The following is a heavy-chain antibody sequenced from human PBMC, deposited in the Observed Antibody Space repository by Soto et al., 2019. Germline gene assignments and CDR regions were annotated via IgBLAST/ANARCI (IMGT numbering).Heavy chain of an antibody. CDR2: IWYDGSNK. V-gene: IGHV3-33*01. CDR3: ARDQWEMATIRDAFDI. D-gene: IGHD5-12*01. J-gene: IGHJ3*02. CDR1: GVIFSSYG. Sequence: GGSLRLSCAASGVIFSSYGMHWVRQAPGKGLEWVALIWYDGSNKYYADSVKGRFTISRDNSKNTLYLQMNSLRAEDTAVYYCARDQWEMATIRDAFDIWGLWTMVTVS.